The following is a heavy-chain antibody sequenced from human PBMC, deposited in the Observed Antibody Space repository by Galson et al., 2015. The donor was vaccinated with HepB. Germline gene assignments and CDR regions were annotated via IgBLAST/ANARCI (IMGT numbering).Heavy chain of an antibody. CDR2: ISSSSSYI. CDR3: ARDQVEPYFDY. CDR1: GLTFGSYS. Sequence: SLRLSCAASGLTFGSYSMNWVRQAPGKGLEWVSSISSSSSYIYYADSVKGRFTISRDNAKNSLYLQMNSLRAEDTAVYYCARDQVEPYFDYWGQGTLVTVSS. V-gene: IGHV3-21*01. J-gene: IGHJ4*02. D-gene: IGHD1-1*01.